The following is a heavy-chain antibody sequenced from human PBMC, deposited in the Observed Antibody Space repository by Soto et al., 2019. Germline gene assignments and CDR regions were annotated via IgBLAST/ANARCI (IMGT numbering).Heavy chain of an antibody. V-gene: IGHV3-23*01. CDR2: ISGSGGGT. J-gene: IGHJ4*02. CDR1: GFTFSSYA. CDR3: ARHRRETGTYAQPLDS. Sequence: GSLRLSCAASGFTFSSYAMSWVRQAPGKGLEWVSSISGSGGGTYYADSVKGRFTFSRDNSKNTLYLQMNSLRAEDTAIYYRARHRRETGTYAQPLDSWGQGTLVTVSS. D-gene: IGHD1-1*01.